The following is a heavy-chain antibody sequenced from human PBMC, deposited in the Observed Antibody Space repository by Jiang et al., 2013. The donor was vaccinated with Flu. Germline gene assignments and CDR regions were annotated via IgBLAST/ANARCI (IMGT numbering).Heavy chain of an antibody. CDR2: ISGSGGST. CDR3: AKASNYDFWSGYYTGAFDY. D-gene: IGHD3-3*01. V-gene: IGHV3-23*01. Sequence: SAISGSGGSTYYADSVKGRFTIPRDNSKNTLYLQMNSLRAEDTAVYYCAKASNYDFWSGYYTGAFDYWGQGTLVTVSS. J-gene: IGHJ4*02.